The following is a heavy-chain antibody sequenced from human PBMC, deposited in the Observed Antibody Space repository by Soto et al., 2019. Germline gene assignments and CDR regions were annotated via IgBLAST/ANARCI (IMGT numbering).Heavy chain of an antibody. D-gene: IGHD6-19*01. CDR2: IYYSGST. CDR1: GGSISSNSYH. V-gene: IGHV4-39*01. Sequence: PGALCLTWTVSGGSISSNSYHWGWIRQPPGKGLEWIGSIYYSGSTYYNPSLKSRVTISVDTSKNQFSLKLSSVTAADTAVYYCASQAGFYYYYGMDVWGRGTTVT. CDR3: ASQAGFYYYYGMDV. J-gene: IGHJ6*01.